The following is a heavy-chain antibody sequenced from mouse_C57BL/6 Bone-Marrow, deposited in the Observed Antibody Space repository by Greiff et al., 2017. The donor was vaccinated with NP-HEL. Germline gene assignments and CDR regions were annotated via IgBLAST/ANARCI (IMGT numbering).Heavy chain of an antibody. CDR2: ISDGGSYT. Sequence: EVKLMESGGGLVKPGGSLKLSCAASGFTFSSYAISWVRQTPEKRLEWVATISDGGSYTYYPDNVKGRFTISRDNAKNNLYLQMSHLKSEDTAMYYCARDPTMAPYFDYWGQGTTLTVSS. D-gene: IGHD2-10*01. CDR1: GFTFSSYA. J-gene: IGHJ2*01. CDR3: ARDPTMAPYFDY. V-gene: IGHV5-4*01.